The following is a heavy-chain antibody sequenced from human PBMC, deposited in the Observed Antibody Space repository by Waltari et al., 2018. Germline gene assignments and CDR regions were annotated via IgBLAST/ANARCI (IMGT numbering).Heavy chain of an antibody. CDR1: GYSISSGYY. D-gene: IGHD4-17*01. V-gene: IGHV4-38-2*01. CDR2: IYHSGST. Sequence: QVQLQESGPGLVKPSETLSLTCAVSGYSISSGYYWGWIRQPPGKGLEWIGSIYHSGSTYYNPSPKSRVTISVDTSKTQFSLKLSSVTAADTAVYYCATYDYGDYEPPWGQGTLVTVSS. CDR3: ATYDYGDYEPP. J-gene: IGHJ5*02.